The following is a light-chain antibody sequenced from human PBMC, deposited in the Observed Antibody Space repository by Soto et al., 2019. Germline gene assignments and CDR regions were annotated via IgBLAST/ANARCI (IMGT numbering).Light chain of an antibody. J-gene: IGKJ1*01. Sequence: DIQLTQSPSFLSASVGDRVTITCRASQDISSYLAWYQQKPGKAPKLLIFGASTLQSGVPYRFSGSGSGTEFTLTISSLQPEDFATYYCQQSYSFPRTFGQGTKVEV. CDR1: QDISSY. CDR3: QQSYSFPRT. V-gene: IGKV1-9*01. CDR2: GAS.